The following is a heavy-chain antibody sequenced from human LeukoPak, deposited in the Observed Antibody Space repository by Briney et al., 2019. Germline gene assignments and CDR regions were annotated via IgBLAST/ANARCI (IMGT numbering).Heavy chain of an antibody. D-gene: IGHD6-13*01. CDR3: ARQGGSSSPYYYYYMDV. V-gene: IGHV4-38-2*01. CDR1: GYSISSGYY. CDR2: IYHSRNT. J-gene: IGHJ6*03. Sequence: SETLSLTCAVSGYSISSGYYWGWFRQPPGKGLEWIGCIYHSRNTYYNPSLKSRVSISVHTSKNHFSLMLSSVTAADTAVYYCARQGGSSSPYYYYYMDVWGKGTTVTVSS.